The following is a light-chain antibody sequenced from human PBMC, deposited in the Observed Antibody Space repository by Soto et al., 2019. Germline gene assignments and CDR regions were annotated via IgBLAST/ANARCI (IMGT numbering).Light chain of an antibody. J-gene: IGLJ2*01. Sequence: SVLTQPRSVSGSPGQSVTISCPGTSSDVGGYDFVSWYQQHPGKAPKLMISDVSKRPSGVPDRFSGSKSGNTASLTISGLQAEDEADYYCCSYAGDLALFGGGTKVTVL. CDR1: SSDVGGYDF. CDR2: DVS. V-gene: IGLV2-11*01. CDR3: CSYAGDLAL.